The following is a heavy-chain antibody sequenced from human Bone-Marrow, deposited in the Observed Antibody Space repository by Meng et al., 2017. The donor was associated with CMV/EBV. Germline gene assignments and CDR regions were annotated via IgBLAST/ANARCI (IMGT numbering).Heavy chain of an antibody. D-gene: IGHD1-26*01. CDR1: EFIFSNYW. CDR2: INQDGSEK. CDR3: ARDIGGLDVVGAFRWLDH. J-gene: IGHJ5*02. V-gene: IGHV3-7*01. Sequence: GESLKISCAASEFIFSNYWMTWVRQAPGKGLEWVANINQDGSEKYYVDSVKGRFTISRDNAKNSLYLQMDSLRAEDTAVYYCARDIGGLDVVGAFRWLDHWGQGALVTVSS.